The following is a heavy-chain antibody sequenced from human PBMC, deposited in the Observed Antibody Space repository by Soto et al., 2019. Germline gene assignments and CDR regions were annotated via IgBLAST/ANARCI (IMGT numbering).Heavy chain of an antibody. Sequence: SETLSLTCTVSGGSISSYYWSWIRQPPGKGLEWIGYIYYSGSTNYNPSLKSRVTISVDTSKNQFSLKLSSVTAADTAVYYCARSVLGSSSWQYYYYGMDVWGQGTTVTVSS. CDR3: ARSVLGSSSWQYYYYGMDV. CDR1: GGSISSYY. D-gene: IGHD6-13*01. V-gene: IGHV4-59*01. CDR2: IYYSGST. J-gene: IGHJ6*02.